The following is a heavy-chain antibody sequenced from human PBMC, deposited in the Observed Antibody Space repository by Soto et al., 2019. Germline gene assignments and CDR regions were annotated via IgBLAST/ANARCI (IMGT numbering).Heavy chain of an antibody. J-gene: IGHJ4*02. V-gene: IGHV3-21*01. CDR2: ISSSGAFI. CDR3: AREMFAVCSGGSCYPI. Sequence: GGSLRLSCAASGFTFSSYSMNWVRQAPGKGLEWVSSISSSGAFIYDADSVTGRFSISRDNAENPLYLEMHSLRAEDTAVSYWAREMFAVCSGGSCYPIWGQGSQVTVSS. CDR1: GFTFSSYS. D-gene: IGHD2-15*01.